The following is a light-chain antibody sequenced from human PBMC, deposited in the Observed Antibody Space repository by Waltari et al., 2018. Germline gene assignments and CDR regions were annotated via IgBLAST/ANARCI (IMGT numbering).Light chain of an antibody. Sequence: QSALTQPPSVSGPPGQSITVSSTGPSSDLGGSTYASWDQQHPGKAPKLMMYEVSNRPSGVSNRFSGSKSGNTASLTISGLQAEDEVDYYCSSYTSSITLEFGTETKVTVL. CDR2: EVS. CDR3: SSYTSSITLE. CDR1: SSDLGGSTY. J-gene: IGLJ1*01. V-gene: IGLV2-14*01.